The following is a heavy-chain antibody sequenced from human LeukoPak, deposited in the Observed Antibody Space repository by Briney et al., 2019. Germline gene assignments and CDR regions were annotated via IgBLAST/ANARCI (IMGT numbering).Heavy chain of an antibody. CDR1: GYTFTSYD. CDR3: ARGPLRFLEWSGDYYYYMDV. V-gene: IGHV1-8*02. D-gene: IGHD3-3*01. CDR2: MNPNTGNT. J-gene: IGHJ6*03. Sequence: ASVKVSCKASGYTFTSYDINWVRQATGQGLEWMGWMNPNTGNTGYGERFQGRVTMTRDNSISTAYMELNSLTSEDTAVYYCARGPLRFLEWSGDYYYYMDVWGKGTTVTVSS.